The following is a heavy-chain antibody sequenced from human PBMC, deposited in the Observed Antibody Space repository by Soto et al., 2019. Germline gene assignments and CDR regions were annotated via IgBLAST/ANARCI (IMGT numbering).Heavy chain of an antibody. V-gene: IGHV3-23*01. D-gene: IGHD6-19*01. J-gene: IGHJ4*02. CDR1: GFTLTDYA. CDR2: ISGRGISI. CDR3: ATLLLGGDIAVAAETDY. Sequence: VQLLGSGGGLVQPGGSLRLSCPASGFTLTDYAINWVRQPPGKGLEWVSAISGRGISISYADSVRGRFTSSRDNSKNTVFLQMTSLRAGDTAVYYCATLLLGGDIAVAAETDYWGQGTLVTVSS.